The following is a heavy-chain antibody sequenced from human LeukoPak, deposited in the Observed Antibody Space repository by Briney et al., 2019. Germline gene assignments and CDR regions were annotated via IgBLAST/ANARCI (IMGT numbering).Heavy chain of an antibody. CDR2: ISSSGSTI. CDR3: ARDSNYYYMDV. CDR1: GFTFSSYE. V-gene: IGHV3-48*03. J-gene: IGHJ6*03. Sequence: GSLRLSCAASGFTFSSYEMNWVRQAPGKGLEWVSYISSSGSTIYYADSVKGRFTISRDNSKNTLYLQMNSLRAEDTAVYYCARDSNYYYMDVWGKGTTVTVSS.